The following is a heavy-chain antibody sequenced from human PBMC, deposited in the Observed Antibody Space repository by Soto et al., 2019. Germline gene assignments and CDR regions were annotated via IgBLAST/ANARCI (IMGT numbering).Heavy chain of an antibody. CDR1: GGSISSSSYY. CDR3: ARDYGDYQFDY. V-gene: IGHV4-39*02. CDR2: IYYRGTT. J-gene: IGHJ4*02. Sequence: PSETLSLTCTVSGGSISSSSYYWGWIRQPPGKGLEWIGNIYYRGTTYYTPSLKSRVTISVDTSKNQFSLKLASVTAADTAVYYCARDYGDYQFDYWGQGTLVTVSS. D-gene: IGHD4-17*01.